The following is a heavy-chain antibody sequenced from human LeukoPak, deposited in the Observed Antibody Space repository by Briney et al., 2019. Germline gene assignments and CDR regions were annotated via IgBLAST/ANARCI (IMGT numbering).Heavy chain of an antibody. J-gene: IGHJ3*02. CDR1: GGTFSSYT. V-gene: IGHV1-69*02. Sequence: SVKVSCKASGGTFSSYTISWARQAPGQGLEWMGRIIPILGIANYAQKFQGRVTITADKSTSTAYMELSSLRSEDTAVYYCARVRRLYYDILTGSEDAFDIWGQGTMVTVSS. CDR2: IIPILGIA. CDR3: ARVRRLYYDILTGSEDAFDI. D-gene: IGHD3-9*01.